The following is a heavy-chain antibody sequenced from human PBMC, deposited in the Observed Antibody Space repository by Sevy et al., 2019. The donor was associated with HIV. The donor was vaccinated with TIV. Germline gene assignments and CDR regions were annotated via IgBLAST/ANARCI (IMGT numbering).Heavy chain of an antibody. CDR2: LSFGCGKI. V-gene: IGHV3-23*01. CDR3: AREGCTRPHDY. D-gene: IGHD2-8*01. Sequence: GSLKLSCAASGFAFYDYSMSWIRQAPGKGLEWVATLSFGCGKINYADSVKGRFTISRDNSKNSFYLQMDNLRVEDTALYYCAREGCTRPHDYWGQGTRVTVSS. CDR1: GFAFYDYS. J-gene: IGHJ4*02.